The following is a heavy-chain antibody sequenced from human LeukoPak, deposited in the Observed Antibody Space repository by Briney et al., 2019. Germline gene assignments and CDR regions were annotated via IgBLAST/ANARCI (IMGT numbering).Heavy chain of an antibody. Sequence: SETLSLTCTVSGGSTISHYWSWLRQPPGKGLEWIAYTYYTGTTNYNPSLKSRVTISIDTSKDQSSLRLSSVTAADTAVYYCAGLRSRAFDIWGPGTMVSVSS. CDR2: TYYTGTT. D-gene: IGHD6-6*01. J-gene: IGHJ3*02. CDR3: AGLRSRAFDI. CDR1: GGSTISHY. V-gene: IGHV4-59*08.